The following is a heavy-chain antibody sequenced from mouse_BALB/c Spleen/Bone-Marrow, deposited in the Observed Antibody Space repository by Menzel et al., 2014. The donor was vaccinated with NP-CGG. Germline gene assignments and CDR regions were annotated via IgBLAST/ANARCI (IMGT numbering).Heavy chain of an antibody. CDR2: IDPANGNT. CDR1: GFNIKDTY. V-gene: IGHV14-3*02. J-gene: IGHJ1*01. CDR3: ASYYYGRYFDV. Sequence: EVQLQESGAELVKPGASVKLSCTAPGFNIKDTYMHWVKQRPEQGLEWIGRIDPANGNTKYDPKFQGKATITADTSSNTAYLQLSSLTSEDTAVYYCASYYYGRYFDVWGAGTAVTDTS. D-gene: IGHD1-1*01.